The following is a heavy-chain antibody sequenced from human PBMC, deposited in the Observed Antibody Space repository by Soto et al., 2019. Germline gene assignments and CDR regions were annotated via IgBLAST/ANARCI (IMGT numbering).Heavy chain of an antibody. CDR1: GFTFSSYG. V-gene: IGHV3-30*03. D-gene: IGHD3-10*01. Sequence: QVQLVESGGGVVQPGRSLRLSCAASGFTFSSYGMHWVRQAPGKGLEWVATISYDGSNKYYADSVKGRFTISRDNSKNTRYVQMNTLRADDTAVYYCGGGYYFGDYWGQGTLVTVSS. J-gene: IGHJ4*02. CDR3: GGGYYFGDY. CDR2: ISYDGSNK.